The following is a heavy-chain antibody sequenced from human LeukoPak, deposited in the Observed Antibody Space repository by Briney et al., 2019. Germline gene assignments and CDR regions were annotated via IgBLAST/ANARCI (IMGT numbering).Heavy chain of an antibody. CDR2: IIPIFGTA. CDR3: ARVFVGHQAPPGYFDY. J-gene: IGHJ4*02. Sequence: SVKASCKASGGTFSSYAISWVRQAPGQGLEWMGGIIPIFGTANYAQKFQGRVTITTDESTSTAYMELSSLRSEDTAVYYCARVFVGHQAPPGYFDYWGQGTLVTVSS. CDR1: GGTFSSYA. D-gene: IGHD1-14*01. V-gene: IGHV1-69*05.